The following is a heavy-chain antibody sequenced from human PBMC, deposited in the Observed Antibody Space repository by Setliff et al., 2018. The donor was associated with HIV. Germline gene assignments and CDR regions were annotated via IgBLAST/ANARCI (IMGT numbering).Heavy chain of an antibody. J-gene: IGHJ5*01. Sequence: PSETLSLTCTVSGGSVTSGGHYWSWIRQQPGKAPEWIGYIHYTGSNFYNPSLTDRLTLSVDTSKNQFSLKLSYVTAADTAVYYCARGGNSRAAWFDSWGQGTLVTVSS. CDR2: IHYTGSN. CDR1: GGSVTSGGHY. D-gene: IGHD5-12*01. CDR3: ARGGNSRAAWFDS. V-gene: IGHV4-31*02.